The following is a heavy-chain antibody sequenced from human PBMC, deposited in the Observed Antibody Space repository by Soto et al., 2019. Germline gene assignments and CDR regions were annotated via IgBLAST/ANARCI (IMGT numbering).Heavy chain of an antibody. CDR2: IFPNVGTA. V-gene: IGHV1-69*01. J-gene: IGHJ4*02. CDR1: GGSFSTNE. CDR3: ARARYSSRWGTFDS. D-gene: IGHD6-19*01. Sequence: QVHLEQSGAEMKKPGTSVKVSCKASGGSFSTNEIDWVRQAPRQGLEWMGRIFPNVGTADYAQKFRGRLTIIADESTATVFMELSRLSPADTAVYFCARARYSSRWGTFDSWGQGTQVAVSS.